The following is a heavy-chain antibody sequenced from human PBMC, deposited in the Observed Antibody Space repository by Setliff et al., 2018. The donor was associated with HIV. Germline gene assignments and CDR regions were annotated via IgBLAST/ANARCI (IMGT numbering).Heavy chain of an antibody. V-gene: IGHV4-59*08. Sequence: SETLSLTCTVSGGSISSYYWSWIRQPPGKGLEWIGYIYRTGSTKYNPSLKSRVTISVDTSKNQFSLKLSSVTAADTAVYYCATTTIFEVPRYYYYYMDVWGKGTTVTV. J-gene: IGHJ6*03. CDR3: ATTTIFEVPRYYYYYMDV. CDR2: IYRTGST. CDR1: GGSISSYY. D-gene: IGHD3-3*01.